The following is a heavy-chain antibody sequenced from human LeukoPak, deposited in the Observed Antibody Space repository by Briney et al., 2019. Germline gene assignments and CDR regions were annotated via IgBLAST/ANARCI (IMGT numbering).Heavy chain of an antibody. CDR3: ARTYYYDSSGYLGPDY. Sequence: GWSLRLSCAASGFTVSSNYMSWVRQAPGKGLEWVSVIYSGGSTYYADSVKGRFTISRDNSKNTLYLQMNSLRAEDTAVYYCARTYYYDSSGYLGPDYWGQGTLVTVSS. D-gene: IGHD3-22*01. CDR1: GFTVSSNY. J-gene: IGHJ4*02. CDR2: IYSGGST. V-gene: IGHV3-66*01.